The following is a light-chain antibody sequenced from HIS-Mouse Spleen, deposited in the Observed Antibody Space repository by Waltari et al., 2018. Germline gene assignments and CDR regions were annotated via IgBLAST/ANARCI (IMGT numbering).Light chain of an antibody. J-gene: IGLJ2*01. V-gene: IGLV3-10*01. CDR3: YSTDSSGNHRV. CDR2: EDS. CDR1: ASPKKY. Sequence: SYELTQPPSVSVSPGQTARITCSGDASPKKYAYWYNQKSGQAPGLVIYEDSKRPSGIPERFSGSSSGTMATLTISGAQVEDEADYYCYSTDSSGNHRVFGGGTKLTVL.